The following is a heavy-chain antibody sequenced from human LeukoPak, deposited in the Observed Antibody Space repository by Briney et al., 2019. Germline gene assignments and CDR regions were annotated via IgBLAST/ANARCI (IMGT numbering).Heavy chain of an antibody. V-gene: IGHV3-7*01. J-gene: IGHJ4*02. CDR1: GFTFSTYW. D-gene: IGHD1-26*01. Sequence: GGSLRLSCAASGFTFSTYWMNWVRQAPGKGLEWVANIKQDGSGKYYVDSVKGRFTISRDNAKNSLYLQMNSLTAEDTAVYYCARDPDQIVGANFDHWGQGTLVTVSS. CDR3: ARDPDQIVGANFDH. CDR2: IKQDGSGK.